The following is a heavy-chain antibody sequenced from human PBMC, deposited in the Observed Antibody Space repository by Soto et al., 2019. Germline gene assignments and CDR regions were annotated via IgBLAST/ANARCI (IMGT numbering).Heavy chain of an antibody. J-gene: IGHJ6*02. CDR2: INPSGGRT. Sequence: GASVKVSCKSSGYTFINYYVHWVRQAPGQGLEWMGMINPSGGRTTYPQKFQGRVTMIRDTSTSTVYVELSSLRSDDTAVFYCAREKASTSLLTHYYYAMDVWGQGTTVTVSS. V-gene: IGHV1-46*01. CDR1: GYTFINYY. CDR3: AREKASTSLLTHYYYAMDV.